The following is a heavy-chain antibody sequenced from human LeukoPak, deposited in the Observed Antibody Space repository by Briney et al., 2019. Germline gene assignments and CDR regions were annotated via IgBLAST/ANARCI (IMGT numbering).Heavy chain of an antibody. D-gene: IGHD1-26*01. J-gene: IGHJ3*02. CDR3: AGTNSGNLEI. CDR2: TYYRSKWYN. CDR1: GDSVASNSAG. V-gene: IGHV6-1*01. Sequence: SQTLSLTCAISGDSVASNSAGWNWIRQSPSRGLEWLGRTYYRSKWYNEYAVSVKSRITINPDTSKNQFSLQLNSVTPEDTAVYYCAGTNSGNLEIWGQGTMVTVSS.